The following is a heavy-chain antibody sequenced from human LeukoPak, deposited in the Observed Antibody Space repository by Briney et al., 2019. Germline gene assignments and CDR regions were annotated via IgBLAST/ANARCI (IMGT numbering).Heavy chain of an antibody. CDR1: GYTCTGYY. Sequence: ASVKDSCKASGYTCTGYYMHWVRQAPGQGLEWMGWINPNSGGTNYAQKFQGRVTMTRDTSISTAYMELSRLRSDDTAVYYCARSQDYFDYWGQGTLVTVSS. V-gene: IGHV1-2*02. J-gene: IGHJ4*02. CDR3: ARSQDYFDY. CDR2: INPNSGGT.